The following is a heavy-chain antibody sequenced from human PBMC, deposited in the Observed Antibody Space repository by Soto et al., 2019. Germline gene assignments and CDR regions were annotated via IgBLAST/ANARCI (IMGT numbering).Heavy chain of an antibody. J-gene: IGHJ6*02. CDR3: ARLSPYGDPDHYYGMDV. CDR2: INAGNGNT. V-gene: IGHV1-3*01. Sequence: ASVKVSCKASGYTFTSYAMHWVRQAPGQRLEWMGWINAGNGNTKYSQKFQGRVTITRDTSASTAYMELSSLRSEDTAVYYCARLSPYGDPDHYYGMDVWGQGTTVTVSS. D-gene: IGHD4-17*01. CDR1: GYTFTSYA.